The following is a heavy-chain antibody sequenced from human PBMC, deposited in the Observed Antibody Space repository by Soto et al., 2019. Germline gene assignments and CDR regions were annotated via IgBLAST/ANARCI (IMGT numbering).Heavy chain of an antibody. J-gene: IGHJ6*02. Sequence: PGRSLRLSCAASGFTFSRSAMHWVRQAPGKGLEWVAAASDDGSNKYYAESVRGRITISRDNPKNTLYLQMNSLRTDDTAVYYCAKDLHRPGMPDYDGLDVWGQGTTVTTSS. CDR1: GFTFSRSA. CDR2: ASDDGSNK. D-gene: IGHD2-2*01. V-gene: IGHV3-30*18. CDR3: AKDLHRPGMPDYDGLDV.